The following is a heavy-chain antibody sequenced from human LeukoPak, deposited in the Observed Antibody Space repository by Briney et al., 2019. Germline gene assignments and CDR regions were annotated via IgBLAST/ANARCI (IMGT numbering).Heavy chain of an antibody. CDR3: AKWGRPIDAFDI. CDR1: GGSVRRGNYY. J-gene: IGHJ3*02. CDR2: IYTSGST. V-gene: IGHV4-61*02. D-gene: IGHD3-16*01. Sequence: SETLSLTCTVSGGSVRRGNYYWTWIRQPAGKGLEWIGRIYTSGSTNYNPSLKSRVTISVDTSKNQFSLKLSSVTAADTAVYYCAKWGRPIDAFDIWGQGTMVTVSS.